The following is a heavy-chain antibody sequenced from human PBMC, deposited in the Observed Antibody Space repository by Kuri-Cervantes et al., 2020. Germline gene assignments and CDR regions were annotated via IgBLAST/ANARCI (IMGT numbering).Heavy chain of an antibody. Sequence: GESLKISCAASGFSFSSYSMNWVRQAPGKGLEWVSSISGGSSYIYYADSVRGRFTISRDNAKNSLSLQMNSLRAEDTAVYYCARGLRRDCSGGSCLYYFDYWGQGTLVTVSS. CDR3: ARGLRRDCSGGSCLYYFDY. CDR1: GFSFSSYS. D-gene: IGHD2-15*01. CDR2: ISGGSSYI. J-gene: IGHJ4*02. V-gene: IGHV3-21*03.